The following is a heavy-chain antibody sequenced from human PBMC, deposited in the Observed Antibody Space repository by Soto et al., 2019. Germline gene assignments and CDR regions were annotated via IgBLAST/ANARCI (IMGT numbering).Heavy chain of an antibody. D-gene: IGHD2-2*01. J-gene: IGHJ5*02. CDR3: ATSEVPASMGGGFAT. V-gene: IGHV1-18*01. Sequence: QVHLLQSGPEIKKPGASVKVSCKASGFSLSDDGINWMRQAPGQGLDWVGWISPYIDNTNYAQKFQDRVTLTTDTSTSTAYMELRSLRSDDTAVYYCATSEVPASMGGGFATWGQGTLVTVSA. CDR1: GFSLSDDG. CDR2: ISPYIDNT.